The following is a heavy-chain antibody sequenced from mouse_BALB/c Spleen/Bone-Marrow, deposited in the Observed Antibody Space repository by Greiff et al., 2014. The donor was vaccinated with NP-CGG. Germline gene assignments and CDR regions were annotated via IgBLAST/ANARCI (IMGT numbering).Heavy chain of an antibody. J-gene: IGHJ2*01. CDR1: GYAFTNYL. V-gene: IGHV1-54*01. CDR2: INPVSGGA. Sequence: VMLVESGAEPVRPGTAVNVSCKASGYAFTNYLIEWVKQRPGQGLEWIGVINPVSGGANYNEKFKGKATLTADKSSSTAYMQLSSLTSDDSAVYFCARFGRYYFDYWGQGTTLTVSS. CDR3: ARFGRYYFDY.